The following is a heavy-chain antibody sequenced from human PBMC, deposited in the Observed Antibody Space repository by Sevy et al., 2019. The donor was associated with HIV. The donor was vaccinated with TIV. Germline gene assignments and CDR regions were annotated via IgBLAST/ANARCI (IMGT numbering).Heavy chain of an antibody. D-gene: IGHD6-13*01. CDR1: GFIFGSYA. CDR3: ARDPGSSWSSFDY. V-gene: IGHV3-30-3*01. Sequence: RLSCAASGFIFGSYAMNWVRQAPGKGLEWVAVISYDGSHKYYADSVKGRFTISRDSFKNTLYLQMHSLRTDDTAVYYCARDPGSSWSSFDYWGQGTLVTVSS. CDR2: ISYDGSHK. J-gene: IGHJ4*02.